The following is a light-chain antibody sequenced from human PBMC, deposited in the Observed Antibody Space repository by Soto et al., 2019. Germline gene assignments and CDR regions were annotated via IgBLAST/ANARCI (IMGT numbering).Light chain of an antibody. V-gene: IGKV1-9*01. J-gene: IGKJ5*01. CDR3: QQLFDSPIT. CDR1: QVISTS. Sequence: DIQLTQSPSFLSPSIGEIVWIRCLASQVISTSLAWYQVKPGKAPKLLIYAASTLESGVPSRFSATVSGTEFSLTITSLQPEDFATYYCQQLFDSPITFGQGTRLEIK. CDR2: AAS.